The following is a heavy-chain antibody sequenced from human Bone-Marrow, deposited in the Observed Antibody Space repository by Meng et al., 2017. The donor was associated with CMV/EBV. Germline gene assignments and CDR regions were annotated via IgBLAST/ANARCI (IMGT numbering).Heavy chain of an antibody. D-gene: IGHD1-26*01. V-gene: IGHV3-21*01. J-gene: IGHJ4*01. CDR2: ISSSSSYI. CDR3: ARAPRGSPGNY. CDR1: GFTFSSYS. Sequence: GESLKISCAASGFTFSSYSMNWVRQAPGKGLEWVSSISSSSSYIYYADSVKGRFTISRDNAKNSLYLQMNSLRAEDTAVYYCARAPRGSPGNYWGHGDRVNGAS.